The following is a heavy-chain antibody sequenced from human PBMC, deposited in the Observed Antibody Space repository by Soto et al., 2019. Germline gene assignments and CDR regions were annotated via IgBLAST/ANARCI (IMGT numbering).Heavy chain of an antibody. Sequence: EAQLVESGGGLVKPGGSLRLSCAASGFTFSNYNMNWVRQAPGMGLEWVSSISSSTSHIYYADSVEGRFTISRDNTKNSLSLHMNSLRAEDTAVYYCARRLLTSPDAFDIWGQGTMVTVSS. CDR2: ISSSTSHI. D-gene: IGHD3-3*01. J-gene: IGHJ3*02. CDR3: ARRLLTSPDAFDI. V-gene: IGHV3-21*01. CDR1: GFTFSNYN.